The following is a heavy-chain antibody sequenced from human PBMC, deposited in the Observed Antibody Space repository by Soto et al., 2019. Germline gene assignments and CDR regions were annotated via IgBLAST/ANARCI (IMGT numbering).Heavy chain of an antibody. CDR2: IKQDGSEK. CDR1: GFTFSSYW. V-gene: IGHV3-7*01. D-gene: IGHD6-13*01. Sequence: GGSLRLSCAASGFTFSSYWMSWVRQAPGKGLEWVANIKQDGSEKYYVDSVKGRFTISRDNAKNSLYLQMNSLRAEDTAVYYCARVGYSSSWYLGDYYYYYMDVWDKGTTVTVSS. CDR3: ARVGYSSSWYLGDYYYYYMDV. J-gene: IGHJ6*03.